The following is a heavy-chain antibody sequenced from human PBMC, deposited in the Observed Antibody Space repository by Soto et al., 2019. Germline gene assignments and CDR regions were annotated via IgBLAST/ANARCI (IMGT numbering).Heavy chain of an antibody. Sequence: ASVKVSCKASGYTFTSYGLNWVRRAPGQGLEWMGRIASHDGSTVSAQSFQGRLTLARDTFTNTAYLELGALTSDDTGLYFCWRNDGDDSTNFWGQGTLVTVSS. CDR1: GYTFTSYG. D-gene: IGHD3-22*01. CDR2: IASHDGST. V-gene: IGHV1-18*04. CDR3: WRNDGDDSTNF. J-gene: IGHJ4*02.